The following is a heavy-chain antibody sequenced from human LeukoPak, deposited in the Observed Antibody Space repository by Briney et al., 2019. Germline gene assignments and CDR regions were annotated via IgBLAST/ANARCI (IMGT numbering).Heavy chain of an antibody. CDR2: IYYSGST. J-gene: IGHJ3*02. V-gene: IGHV4-59*01. Sequence: SETLSLTRTVSRGSISSYYRSWIRQPPAKGREWIGYIYYSGSTNYNPSLKSRVTISVDPSKNQFSLKLSSVTAADTAVYYCARVYYYDSSGYAFDIWGQGTMVTVSS. CDR3: ARVYYYDSSGYAFDI. D-gene: IGHD3-22*01. CDR1: RGSISSYY.